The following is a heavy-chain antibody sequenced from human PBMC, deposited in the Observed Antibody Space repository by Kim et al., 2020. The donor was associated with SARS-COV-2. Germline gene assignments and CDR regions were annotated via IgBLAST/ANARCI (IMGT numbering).Heavy chain of an antibody. CDR1: GGSISSSSYY. V-gene: IGHV4-39*02. CDR2: IYYSGST. D-gene: IGHD3-10*01. J-gene: IGHJ4*02. CDR3: ARDYGSGSYDY. Sequence: SETLSLTCTVSGGSISSSSYYWGWIRQPPGKGLEWIGSIYYSGSTYYNPSLKSRVTISVDTSKNQFSLKLSSVTAADTAVYYCARDYGSGSYDYWGQGTLVTVSS.